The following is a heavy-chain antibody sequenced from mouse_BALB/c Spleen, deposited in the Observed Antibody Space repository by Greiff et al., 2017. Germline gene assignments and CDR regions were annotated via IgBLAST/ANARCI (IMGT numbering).Heavy chain of an antibody. CDR1: GFNIKDTY. V-gene: IGHV14-3*02. J-gene: IGHJ2*01. CDR3: ARGSGFLDY. CDR2: IDPANGNT. Sequence: EVMLVESGAELVKPGASVKLSCTASGFNIKDTYMHWVKQRPEQGLEWIGRIDPANGNTKYDPKFQGKATITADTSSNTAYLQLSSLTSEDTAVYYCARGSGFLDYWGQGTTLTVSS.